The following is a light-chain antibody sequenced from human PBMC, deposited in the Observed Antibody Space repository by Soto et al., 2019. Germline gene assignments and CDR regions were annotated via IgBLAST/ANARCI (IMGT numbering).Light chain of an antibody. V-gene: IGLV2-14*01. Sequence: ALTQPASVSGSPGQSITISCTGTNSDVGDYNYVSWYQQHPGKAPKLIIYEVSNRLSGISDRFSASKSGNTASLTISGLQAEDEADYYCSSYTNSNTRVFGTGTKVTVL. CDR2: EVS. CDR1: NSDVGDYNY. J-gene: IGLJ1*01. CDR3: SSYTNSNTRV.